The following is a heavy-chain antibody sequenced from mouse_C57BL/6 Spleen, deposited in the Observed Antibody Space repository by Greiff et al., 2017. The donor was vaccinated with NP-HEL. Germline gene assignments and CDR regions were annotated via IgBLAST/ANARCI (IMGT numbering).Heavy chain of an antibody. CDR2: INPGSGGT. J-gene: IGHJ1*03. CDR1: GYAFTNYL. CDR3: ARRGWYFDV. V-gene: IGHV1-54*01. Sequence: VQLQQSGAELVRPGTSVKVSCKASGYAFTNYLIEWVKQRPGQGLEWIGVINPGSGGTNYNEKFKGKATLTADKSSSTAYMQLSSLTSEDSAVYFCARRGWYFDVWGTGTTVTVSS.